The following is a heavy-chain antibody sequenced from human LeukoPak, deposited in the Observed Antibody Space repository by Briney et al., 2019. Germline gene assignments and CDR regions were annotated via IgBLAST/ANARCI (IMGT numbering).Heavy chain of an antibody. CDR2: INPNSGGT. V-gene: IGHV1-2*02. Sequence: ASVKVSCKASGHTFTGYYMHWVRQAPGQGLEWMGWINPNSGGTNYAQKFQGRVTMTRDTSISTAYMELSRLRSDDTAVYYCARDDFWSGYHSDYWGQGTLVTVPS. D-gene: IGHD3-3*01. CDR1: GHTFTGYY. J-gene: IGHJ4*02. CDR3: ARDDFWSGYHSDY.